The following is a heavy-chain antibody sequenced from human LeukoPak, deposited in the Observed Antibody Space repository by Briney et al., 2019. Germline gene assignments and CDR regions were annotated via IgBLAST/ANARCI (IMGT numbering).Heavy chain of an antibody. D-gene: IGHD2-2*01. CDR1: GFTVSSNY. V-gene: IGHV3-23*01. J-gene: IGHJ4*02. CDR3: AKDSPLVPAASLDY. CDR2: ISGSGGST. Sequence: GGSLRLSCAASGFTVSSNYMSWVRQAPGKGLEWVSAISGSGGSTYYADSVKGRFTISRDNSKNTLYLQMNSLRAEDTAVYYCAKDSPLVPAASLDYWGQGTLVTVSS.